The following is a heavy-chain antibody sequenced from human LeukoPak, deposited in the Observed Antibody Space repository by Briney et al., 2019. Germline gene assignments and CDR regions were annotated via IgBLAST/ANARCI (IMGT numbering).Heavy chain of an antibody. Sequence: GGSLRLSCAASEFTFSRYAMSWVRQAPGKGLEWVSAISGSGATTDYADSVKGRFTISRDNPKNTLYLQMNSLRAEDTAVYYCAKDMHKAVRGDFDYWGQGTLVTVSS. CDR3: AKDMHKAVRGDFDY. CDR1: EFTFSRYA. CDR2: ISGSGATT. V-gene: IGHV3-23*01. J-gene: IGHJ4*02. D-gene: IGHD2-2*01.